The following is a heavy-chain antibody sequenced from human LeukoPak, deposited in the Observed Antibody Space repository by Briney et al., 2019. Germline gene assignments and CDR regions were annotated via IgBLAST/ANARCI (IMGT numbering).Heavy chain of an antibody. D-gene: IGHD3-22*01. V-gene: IGHV3-48*01. CDR2: ISSSSSTT. Sequence: GGSLRLSCAASGLSFSTNTMNWVRQAPGKGPEWVSYISSSSSTTYYADSVKGRFTMSRDNAKKSLYLQMNSLRAEDTAVYYCARDGGYGAFDIWGQGTMVTVSS. CDR3: ARDGGYGAFDI. CDR1: GLSFSTNT. J-gene: IGHJ3*02.